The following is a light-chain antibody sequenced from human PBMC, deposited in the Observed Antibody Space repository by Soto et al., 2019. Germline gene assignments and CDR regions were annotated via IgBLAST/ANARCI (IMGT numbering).Light chain of an antibody. J-gene: IGKJ3*01. CDR1: KGISNS. Sequence: DIQMTQSPSSLSASVGDTATITCRASKGISNSLAWSQQKPGQVPQFLIYAASTLQPGVPPRFSGSGSGTDFTLTISSLQPEDVATYYCQNYNSAPLTFGPGTRVDIK. CDR2: AAS. CDR3: QNYNSAPLT. V-gene: IGKV1-27*01.